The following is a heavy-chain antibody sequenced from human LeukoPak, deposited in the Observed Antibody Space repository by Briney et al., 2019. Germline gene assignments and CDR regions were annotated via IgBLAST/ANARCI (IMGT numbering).Heavy chain of an antibody. CDR3: AKDVLAVAEQVDY. V-gene: IGHV3-30*02. J-gene: IGHJ4*02. Sequence: GGSLRLSCAASGFTFSSYGMHWVRQAPGKGLEWVAFIRYDGSNKYYADSVKGRFTISRDNFKNTLYLQMNSLRAEDTAVYYCAKDVLAVAEQVDYWGQGTLVTVSS. CDR2: IRYDGSNK. CDR1: GFTFSSYG. D-gene: IGHD6-19*01.